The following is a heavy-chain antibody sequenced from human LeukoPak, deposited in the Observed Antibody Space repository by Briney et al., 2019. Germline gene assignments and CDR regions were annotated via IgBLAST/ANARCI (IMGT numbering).Heavy chain of an antibody. CDR3: ARVPREIASI. Sequence: ASVKVSCKASGYTFTSYDINWVRQATGQGLEWMGYMNPNSGNTGYAQKFQGRVTMTRNTSISTAYMKLSSLRFEDTAVYYCARVPREIASIWGQGTMVTVSS. D-gene: IGHD3-16*02. J-gene: IGHJ3*02. V-gene: IGHV1-8*01. CDR2: MNPNSGNT. CDR1: GYTFTSYD.